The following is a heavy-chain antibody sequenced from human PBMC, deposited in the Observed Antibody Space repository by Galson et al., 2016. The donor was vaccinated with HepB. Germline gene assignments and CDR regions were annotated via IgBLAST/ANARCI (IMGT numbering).Heavy chain of an antibody. Sequence: SLRLSCAASGFTFSSYAMHWVRQAPGKGLEWVASMSYDGSDKYYADSVRGRFTISRDDSKNTLYLQMNSLRDEDTAIYYCATGNQWEQGLLFDSWGQGTLVTVSS. J-gene: IGHJ4*02. D-gene: IGHD1-26*01. CDR1: GFTFSSYA. CDR2: MSYDGSDK. CDR3: ATGNQWEQGLLFDS. V-gene: IGHV3-30*04.